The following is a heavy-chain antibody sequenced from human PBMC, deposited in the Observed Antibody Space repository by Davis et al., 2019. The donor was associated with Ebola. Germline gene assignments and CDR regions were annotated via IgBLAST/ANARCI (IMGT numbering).Heavy chain of an antibody. CDR1: GFTFSNYW. Sequence: HTGGSLRLSCAASGFTFSNYWMHWVRHPPGKGLMWVPRINSDGSSSTREYADSGKGRFTISRDNDKNTLYLQMNSLRAEDTGIYYCTRVTGYDKPIEYWGQGTLITVSS. CDR3: TRVTGYDKPIEY. V-gene: IGHV3-74*03. CDR2: INSDGSSS. J-gene: IGHJ4*02. D-gene: IGHD5-12*01.